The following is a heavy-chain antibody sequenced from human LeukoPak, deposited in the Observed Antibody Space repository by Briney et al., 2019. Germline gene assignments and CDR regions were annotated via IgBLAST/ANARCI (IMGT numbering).Heavy chain of an antibody. V-gene: IGHV3-23*01. D-gene: IGHD1-26*01. CDR2: ISGHGDIT. CDR1: GFIFRNYG. Sequence: PGGSLRLSCAASGFIFRNYGMNWVRQAPGKGLEWVSGISGHGDITYYADSVKGRFSISRDNSKNTLYLQMNSLRPEDTAVYYCARGRRTLIVGATRNAFDVWGQGTIVTVSS. J-gene: IGHJ3*01. CDR3: ARGRRTLIVGATRNAFDV.